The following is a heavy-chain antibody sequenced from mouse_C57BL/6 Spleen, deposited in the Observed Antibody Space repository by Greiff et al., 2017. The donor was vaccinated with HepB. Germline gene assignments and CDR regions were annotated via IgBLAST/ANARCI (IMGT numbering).Heavy chain of an antibody. J-gene: IGHJ4*01. Sequence: EVQRVESGGGLVKPGGSLKLSCAASGFTFSDYGMHWVRQAPEKGLEWVAYISSGSSTIYYADTVKGRFTISRDNAKNTLFLQMTSLRSEDTAMYYCASYSSSYAMDYWGQGTSVTVSS. CDR3: ASYSSSYAMDY. V-gene: IGHV5-17*01. D-gene: IGHD1-3*01. CDR1: GFTFSDYG. CDR2: ISSGSSTI.